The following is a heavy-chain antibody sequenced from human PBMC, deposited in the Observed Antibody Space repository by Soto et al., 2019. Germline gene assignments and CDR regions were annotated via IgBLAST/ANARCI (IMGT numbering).Heavy chain of an antibody. J-gene: IGHJ6*02. CDR1: GYTFTGYY. D-gene: IGHD1-7*01. CDR2: INPNSGGT. Sequence: SVKVSCKASGYTFTGYYMHWVRQAPGQGLEWMGWINPNSGGTNYAQKFQGWVTMTRDTSISTAYMELSRLRSDDTAVYYCARDKGTTGYYYGMDVWGQGTTVTVSS. V-gene: IGHV1-2*04. CDR3: ARDKGTTGYYYGMDV.